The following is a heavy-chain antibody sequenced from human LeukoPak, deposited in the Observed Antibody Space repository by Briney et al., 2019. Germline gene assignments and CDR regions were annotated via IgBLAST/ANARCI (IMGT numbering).Heavy chain of an antibody. CDR2: MKPNSGNT. J-gene: IGHJ4*02. CDR1: GYTFTNFD. Sequence: ASVKVSCKASGYTFTNFDIVWVRQGTGQGLEWVGWMKPNSGNTGYTRKFQGRVTMTRNTAISTAYMELSSLSFDDTAVYYCARGVYPDYWGQGTLVTVSS. CDR3: ARGVYPDY. V-gene: IGHV1-8*01.